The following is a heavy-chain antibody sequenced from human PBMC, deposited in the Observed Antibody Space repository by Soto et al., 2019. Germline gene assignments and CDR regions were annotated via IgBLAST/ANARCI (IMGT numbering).Heavy chain of an antibody. D-gene: IGHD4-17*01. CDR1: GVSITSGAYY. CDR3: ARARLRAVYAFDF. CDR2: IYYNGNT. V-gene: IGHV4-31*02. J-gene: IGHJ3*01. Sequence: LSLTCTLSGVSITSGAYYWTWVRQHPGKGLEWIGYIYYNGNTYFSPSLKSRLTISIDTSKNQFSLKLSSVTAADTAMYYCARARLRAVYAFDFWGQGTMVTVSS.